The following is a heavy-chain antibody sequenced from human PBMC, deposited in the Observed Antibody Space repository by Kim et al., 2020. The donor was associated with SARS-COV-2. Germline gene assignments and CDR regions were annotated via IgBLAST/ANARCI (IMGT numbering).Heavy chain of an antibody. V-gene: IGHV3-49*04. D-gene: IGHD3-10*01. Sequence: GGSLRLSCSGPGFTFADFTMSWVCQTPGKGLEWLGFIRSEGFGGTVEFAASLKGRITLSRDNSKNIAYLEMDSLTSEDTGVYHCTRLYGSSTYTFFHFMDVWGKGTTVTVSS. CDR2: IRSEGFGGTV. CDR3: TRLYGSSTYTFFHFMDV. CDR1: GFTFADFT. J-gene: IGHJ6*03.